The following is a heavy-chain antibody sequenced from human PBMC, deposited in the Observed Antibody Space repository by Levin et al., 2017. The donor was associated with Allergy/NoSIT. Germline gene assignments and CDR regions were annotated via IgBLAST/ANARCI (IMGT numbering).Heavy chain of an antibody. CDR1: GASISRGNYY. J-gene: IGHJ4*02. CDR2: AFFSGSI. D-gene: IGHD2-2*03. CDR3: ASGYCGSNGCLHTAY. V-gene: IGHV4-39*01. Sequence: GSLRLSCTVSGASISRGNYYWGWIRQSPGKGLEWIGSAFFSGSIYYNPSLKSRVTISLDTSNKQFSLGLTSVTAADTAMYYCASGYCGSNGCLHTAYWGQGTLVTVSS.